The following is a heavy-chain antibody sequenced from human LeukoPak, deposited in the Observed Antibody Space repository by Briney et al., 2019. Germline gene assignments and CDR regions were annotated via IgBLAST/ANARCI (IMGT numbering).Heavy chain of an antibody. CDR2: SNPNSGGT. J-gene: IGHJ4*02. D-gene: IGHD1-1*01. V-gene: IGHV1-2*02. CDR3: ATDRNWNLDY. Sequence: ASVKVSCKASGYTVTGYYMHWVRQAPGQGLVWMGWSNPNSGGTSYAQKFQGRVTMTRDTSISTAYMELSRLRSDDTAVYYCATDRNWNLDYWGQGTLVTVSS. CDR1: GYTVTGYY.